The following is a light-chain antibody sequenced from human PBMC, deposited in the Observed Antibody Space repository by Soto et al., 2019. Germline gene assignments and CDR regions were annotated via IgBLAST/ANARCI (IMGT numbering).Light chain of an antibody. J-gene: IGKJ1*01. CDR2: AAS. Sequence: DIQMTQSPSSLSASVGDRVTITCRASQGISNYLAWYQQKPGKVPKLLIYAASTLQSGVPSRFSCSGSGTDFTITISRLQTEDVATYYCQDHQTFGQGTQVEIK. V-gene: IGKV1-27*01. CDR3: QDHQT. CDR1: QGISNY.